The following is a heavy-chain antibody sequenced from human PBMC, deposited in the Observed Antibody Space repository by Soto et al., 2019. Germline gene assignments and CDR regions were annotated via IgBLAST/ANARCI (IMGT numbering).Heavy chain of an antibody. Sequence: GGSLRLSCAASGLTFSSYAMHWVRQAPDKGLEWVAVISYDGSNKYYADSVKGRFTISRDNSKNTLYLQMNSLRAEDTAVYHCAREPRIQLWLGSAYYFDYWGQGTLVTVSS. CDR3: AREPRIQLWLGSAYYFDY. V-gene: IGHV3-30-3*01. J-gene: IGHJ4*02. CDR2: ISYDGSNK. CDR1: GLTFSSYA. D-gene: IGHD5-18*01.